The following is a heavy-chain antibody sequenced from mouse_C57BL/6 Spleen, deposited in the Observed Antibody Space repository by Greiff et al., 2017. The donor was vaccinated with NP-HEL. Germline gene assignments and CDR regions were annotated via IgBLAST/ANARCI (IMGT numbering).Heavy chain of an antibody. Sequence: VQLKQSGTVLARPGASVKMSCKTSGYTFTSYWMHWVKQRPGQGLEWIGAIYPGNSDTSYNQKFKGKAKLTAVTSASTAYMELSSLTNEDSAVYYCTRHYYGSSYEDAMDYWGQGTSVTVSS. CDR2: IYPGNSDT. V-gene: IGHV1-5*01. J-gene: IGHJ4*01. CDR1: GYTFTSYW. D-gene: IGHD1-1*01. CDR3: TRHYYGSSYEDAMDY.